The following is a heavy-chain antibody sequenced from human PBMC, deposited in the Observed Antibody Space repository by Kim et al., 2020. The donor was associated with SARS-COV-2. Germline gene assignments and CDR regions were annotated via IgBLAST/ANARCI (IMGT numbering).Heavy chain of an antibody. CDR2: IKSKTDGGTT. J-gene: IGHJ6*02. CDR1: GFTFSNAW. Sequence: GGSLRLSCAASGFTFSNAWMSWVRQAPGKGLEWVGRIKSKTDGGTTDYAAPVKGRFTISRDDSKNTLYLQMNSLKTEDTAVYYCTTDYFSYYDFWSGFLGKSDYYYGMDVWGQGTTVTVSS. D-gene: IGHD3-3*01. V-gene: IGHV3-15*01. CDR3: TTDYFSYYDFWSGFLGKSDYYYGMDV.